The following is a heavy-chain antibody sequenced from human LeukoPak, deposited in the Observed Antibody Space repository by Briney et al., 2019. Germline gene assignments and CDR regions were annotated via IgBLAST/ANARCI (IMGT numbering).Heavy chain of an antibody. CDR3: AKDADTATIIYWYFDL. J-gene: IGHJ2*01. Sequence: PGRSLRLSCTASGFTPSSFGMHWVRQAPGKGLEWVAVISDDGSNTYYADSVKGRFTISRDNSKNTLYLQLNSLRTEDTAVYYCAKDADTATIIYWYFDLWGRGTLVTVSS. CDR1: GFTPSSFG. V-gene: IGHV3-30*18. D-gene: IGHD5-18*01. CDR2: ISDDGSNT.